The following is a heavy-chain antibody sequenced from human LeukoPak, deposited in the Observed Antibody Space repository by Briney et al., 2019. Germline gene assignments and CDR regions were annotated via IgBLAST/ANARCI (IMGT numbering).Heavy chain of an antibody. J-gene: IGHJ4*02. CDR1: GGSISSSSYY. CDR2: IYYSGST. V-gene: IGHV4-39*01. Sequence: PSETLSLTCTVSGGSISSSSYYWGWIRQPPGKGLEWIGSIYYSGSTYYNPSLESRVTISVDTSKNQFSLKLSSVTAADTAVYYCARLSPNSVLRYFDWSETNFDYWGQGTLVTVSS. D-gene: IGHD3-9*01. CDR3: ARLSPNSVLRYFDWSETNFDY.